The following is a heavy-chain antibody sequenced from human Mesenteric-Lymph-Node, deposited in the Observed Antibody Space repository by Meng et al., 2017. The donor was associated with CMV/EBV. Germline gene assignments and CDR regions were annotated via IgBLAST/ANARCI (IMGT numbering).Heavy chain of an antibody. D-gene: IGHD3-10*01. J-gene: IGHJ4*02. CDR1: GFNVRDKY. CDR2: IYRGDNT. CDR3: TGDSVSNPNLDY. Sequence: VHLVGPGDGLVQPGGPLRLSCAASGFNVRDKYMSWVRQAPGKGLEWVCIIYRGDNTYYIDSVKDRFTVSRDNSKNTMYLQMNSLRVEDTAVYYCTGDSVSNPNLDYWGQGTLVTVSS. V-gene: IGHV3-66*01.